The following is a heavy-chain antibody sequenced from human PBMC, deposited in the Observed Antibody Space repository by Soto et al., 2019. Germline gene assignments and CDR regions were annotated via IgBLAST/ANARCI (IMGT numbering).Heavy chain of an antibody. J-gene: IGHJ5*02. CDR2: IYYSGST. CDR3: ARAEVGAIPGNWFDP. D-gene: IGHD1-26*01. CDR1: GGSISSYY. Sequence: SETLSLTCTVSGGSISSYYWSWIRQPPGKGLEWIGYIYYSGSTNYDPSLKSRVTISVDTSKNQFSLKLSSVTAADTAVYYCARAEVGAIPGNWFDPWGQGTLVTVSS. V-gene: IGHV4-59*01.